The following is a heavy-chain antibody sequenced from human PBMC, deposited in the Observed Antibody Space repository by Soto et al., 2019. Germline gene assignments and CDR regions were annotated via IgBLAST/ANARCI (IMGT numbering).Heavy chain of an antibody. D-gene: IGHD6-6*01. Sequence: GGSLRLSCAASGFTFSSYGMHWVRQAPGKGLEWVAVISYDGSNKYYADSVKGRFTISRDNSKNTLYLQMNSLRAEDTAVYYCAKVLHKHSSSSGAFDIWGQGTMVTVSS. V-gene: IGHV3-30*18. J-gene: IGHJ3*02. CDR2: ISYDGSNK. CDR1: GFTFSSYG. CDR3: AKVLHKHSSSSGAFDI.